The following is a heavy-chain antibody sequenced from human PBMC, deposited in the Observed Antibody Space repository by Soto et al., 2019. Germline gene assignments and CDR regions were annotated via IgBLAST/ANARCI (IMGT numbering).Heavy chain of an antibody. CDR1: GYTFTSYA. J-gene: IGHJ4*02. D-gene: IGHD6-13*01. V-gene: IGHV1-3*01. Sequence: ASVKVSCKASGYTFTSYAMHWVRQAPGQRLEWMGWINAGNGNTKYSQKFQGRVTITRDTSASTAYLELSSLRSEDTVVYYCARKYSSSWYSPGPYYFDYWGQGTLVTVSS. CDR3: ARKYSSSWYSPGPYYFDY. CDR2: INAGNGNT.